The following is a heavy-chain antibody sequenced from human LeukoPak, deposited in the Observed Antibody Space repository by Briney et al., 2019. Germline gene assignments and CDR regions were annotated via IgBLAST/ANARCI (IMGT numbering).Heavy chain of an antibody. CDR2: IIPIFGTA. J-gene: IGHJ3*02. CDR3: ARADDFWSGYYPASGAFDI. Sequence: GASVKVSYKASGGTFSSYAISWVRQAPGQGLEWMGGIIPIFGTANYAQKFQGRVTITTDESTSTAYMELSSLRSEDTAVYYCARADDFWSGYYPASGAFDIWGQGTMVTVSS. V-gene: IGHV1-69*05. D-gene: IGHD3-3*01. CDR1: GGTFSSYA.